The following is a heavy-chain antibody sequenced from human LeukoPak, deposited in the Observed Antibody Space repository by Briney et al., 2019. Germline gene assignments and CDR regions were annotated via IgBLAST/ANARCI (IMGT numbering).Heavy chain of an antibody. CDR2: FDPEDGET. CDR1: GYTLTELS. V-gene: IGHV1-24*01. J-gene: IGHJ4*02. CDR3: ATGHSSGWYAPF. D-gene: IGHD6-19*01. Sequence: ASVKVSCKVSGYTLTELSMHWVRQAPGKGLEWMGGFDPEDGETIYAQKFLGRVTMTEDTSTDTAYMELSSLRSEDTAVHYCATGHSSGWYAPFWGQGTLVTVSS.